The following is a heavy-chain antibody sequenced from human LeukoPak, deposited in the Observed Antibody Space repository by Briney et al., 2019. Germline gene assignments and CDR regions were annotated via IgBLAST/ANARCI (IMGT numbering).Heavy chain of an antibody. CDR1: GGSISSYY. CDR2: IYYSGST. CDR3: ARSIKGYYYDSSGYYSVGRAFDI. D-gene: IGHD3-22*01. Sequence: SETLSLTCTVSGGSISSYYWSWIRQPPVKGLDWIGYIYYSGSTNYNPSLKSLVTISVDTSKNQFSLKLSSVTAAETAVYYCARSIKGYYYDSSGYYSVGRAFDIWGQGTMVTVSS. J-gene: IGHJ3*02. V-gene: IGHV4-59*01.